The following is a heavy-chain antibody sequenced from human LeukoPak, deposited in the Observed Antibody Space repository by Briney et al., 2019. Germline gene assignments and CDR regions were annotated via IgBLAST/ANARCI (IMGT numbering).Heavy chain of an antibody. J-gene: IGHJ4*02. CDR3: ARARPDTAMAVDY. V-gene: IGHV4-31*03. CDR2: IYYSGNT. Sequence: SQTLSLTCTVSGGSISSDNYFWSWIRQHPGQGLEWIGYIYYSGNTYYNPSLKSRVTVSVDTSKNQLSLKLSSVTAADTAVYYCARARPDTAMAVDYWGQGTLVTVSS. D-gene: IGHD5-18*01. CDR1: GGSISSDNYF.